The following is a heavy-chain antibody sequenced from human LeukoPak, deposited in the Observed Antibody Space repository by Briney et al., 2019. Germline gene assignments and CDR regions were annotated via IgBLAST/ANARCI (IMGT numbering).Heavy chain of an antibody. J-gene: IGHJ4*02. CDR1: GFTFSTYD. D-gene: IGHD5-18*01. V-gene: IGHV3-23*01. Sequence: GGSLRLSCAASGFTFSTYDMSWVRQAPGKGLEWVSAISGSGGSTYYADSVKGRFTISRDNSKSTLYLQMNSLRAEDTAVYYCAKDIAQGYTFGSIEQDYWGQGTLVTVSS. CDR2: ISGSGGST. CDR3: AKDIAQGYTFGSIEQDY.